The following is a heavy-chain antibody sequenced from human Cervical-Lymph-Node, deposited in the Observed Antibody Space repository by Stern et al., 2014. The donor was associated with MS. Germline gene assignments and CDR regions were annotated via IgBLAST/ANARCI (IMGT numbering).Heavy chain of an antibody. V-gene: IGHV1-58*01. J-gene: IGHJ3*02. CDR1: GFTFTSSA. CDR3: AAEPNYYDSSGSDAFDI. Sequence: QLVESGPEVKKPGTSVKVSCKASGFTFTSSAVQWVRQARGQRLEWIAWISVGSGNTNYAQKFQERVTITRDMSTSTAYMELSSLRSEDTAVYYCAAEPNYYDSSGSDAFDIWGQGTMVTVSS. CDR2: ISVGSGNT. D-gene: IGHD3-22*01.